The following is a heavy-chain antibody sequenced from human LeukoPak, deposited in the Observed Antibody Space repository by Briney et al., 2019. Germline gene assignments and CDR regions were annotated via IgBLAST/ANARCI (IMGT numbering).Heavy chain of an antibody. V-gene: IGHV3-33*01. J-gene: IGHJ4*02. CDR3: ARDPGRGYTYGYGFDY. CDR2: IWYDGGNK. CDR1: RFTFSNYG. Sequence: GRSLRLSCAASRFTFSNYGMHWVRQAPGKGLEWVAVIWYDGGNKYYADSVKGRFTISRDNSKNSLYLQMNSLRAEDTAVYYCARDPGRGYTYGYGFDYWGQGTLVTVSS. D-gene: IGHD5-18*01.